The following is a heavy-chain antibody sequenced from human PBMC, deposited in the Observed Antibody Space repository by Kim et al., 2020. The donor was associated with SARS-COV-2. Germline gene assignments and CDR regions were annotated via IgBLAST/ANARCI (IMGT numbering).Heavy chain of an antibody. J-gene: IGHJ3*02. D-gene: IGHD3-10*01. V-gene: IGHV3-23*01. CDR1: GFTFSSYA. CDR2: ISGSGGST. CDR3: AKDLLYYYGSGSYPEDAFDI. Sequence: GGSLRLSCAASGFTFSSYAMSWVRQAPGKGLEWVSAISGSGGSTYYADSVKGRFTISRDNSKNTLYLQMNSLRAEDTAVYYCAKDLLYYYGSGSYPEDAFDIWGQGTMVTVSS.